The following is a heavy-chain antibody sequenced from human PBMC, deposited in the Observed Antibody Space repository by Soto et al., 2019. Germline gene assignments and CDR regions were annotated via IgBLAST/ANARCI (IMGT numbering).Heavy chain of an antibody. CDR1: GFTFSSYW. CDR2: IKQDGSEK. V-gene: IGHV3-7*03. Sequence: GSLRLSCAASGFTFSSYWMSWVRQAPGKGLEWVANIKQDGSEKYYVDSVKGRFTISRDNAKNSLYLQMNSLRAEDTAVYYGARDPRYYDYVWGSYRPNSYYYYGMDVWGQGTTVTVS. D-gene: IGHD3-16*02. J-gene: IGHJ6*02. CDR3: ARDPRYYDYVWGSYRPNSYYYYGMDV.